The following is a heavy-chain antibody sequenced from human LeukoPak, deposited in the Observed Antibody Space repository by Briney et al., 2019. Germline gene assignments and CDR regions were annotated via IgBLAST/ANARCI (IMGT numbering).Heavy chain of an antibody. D-gene: IGHD1-1*01. CDR3: ARDVGTTGPTTMDY. V-gene: IGHV1-18*01. CDR1: GYTFTNYV. J-gene: IGHJ4*02. Sequence: ASVKVSCNASGYTFTNYVLGWVGRVPGQGLECMGWIRTDNGNTNYVQNFQGRVTMTTDTSTNKAYMELRSLRSDDTAIYYCARDVGTTGPTTMDYWGQGTLVTVSS. CDR2: IRTDNGNT.